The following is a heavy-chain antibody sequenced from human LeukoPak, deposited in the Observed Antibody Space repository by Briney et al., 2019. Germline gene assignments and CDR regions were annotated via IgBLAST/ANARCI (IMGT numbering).Heavy chain of an antibody. D-gene: IGHD6-13*01. CDR2: IYYSGST. V-gene: IGHV4-59*01. CDR3: ARASSSWHTRTFDY. CDR1: GGSISSYY. J-gene: IGHJ4*02. Sequence: PSETLSLTCTVSGGSISSYYWSWIRQPPGKGLEWLGYIYYSGSTNYNPSLKSRVTISVDTSKNQFSLKLSSVTAADTAVYYCARASSSWHTRTFDYWGQGTLVTVSS.